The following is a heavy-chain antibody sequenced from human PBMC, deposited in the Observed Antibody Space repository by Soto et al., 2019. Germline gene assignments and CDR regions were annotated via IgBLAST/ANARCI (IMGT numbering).Heavy chain of an antibody. CDR2: IYTGGST. CDR1: GFTVSSNY. Sequence: EVQLVESGGGLIQPGGSLRLSCAASGFTVSSNYMSWVRQAPGKGLEWVSVIYTGGSTTYADSMKGRFTISRDNSENTLFLQMNSLRAEDTAVYYCASHSGSRKRIDYWGQGTLVTVSS. CDR3: ASHSGSRKRIDY. D-gene: IGHD1-26*01. V-gene: IGHV3-53*01. J-gene: IGHJ4*02.